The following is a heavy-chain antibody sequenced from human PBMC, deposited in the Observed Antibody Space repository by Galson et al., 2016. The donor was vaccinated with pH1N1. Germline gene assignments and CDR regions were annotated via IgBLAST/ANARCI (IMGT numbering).Heavy chain of an antibody. CDR2: ISPIFGSI. CDR3: ATAGPLVREILYYSYAMDV. D-gene: IGHD3-10*01. CDR1: GGTFSNSA. V-gene: IGHV1-69*06. Sequence: SVKVSCKASGGTFSNSAISWVRQAPGQGLEWMGGISPIFGSINYAQRFQGRVTVSADIFTKTAYMELSSQTYEDTAIYYCATAGPLVREILYYSYAMDVWGQGTTVTVSS. J-gene: IGHJ6*02.